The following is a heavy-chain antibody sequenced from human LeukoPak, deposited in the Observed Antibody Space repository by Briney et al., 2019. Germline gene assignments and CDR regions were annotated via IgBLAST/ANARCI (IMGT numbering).Heavy chain of an antibody. CDR1: GYTFTTYY. V-gene: IGHV1-46*01. CDR3: AREMPSTYFFDY. Sequence: ASVTVSCTSSGYTFTTYYIHWVRQAPGQGLEWMGIINPTGSTIYAQKFQGRVTMTRDTSTSTVSMELSSLISDDTAVYYCAREMPSTYFFDYWGQGTLVTVSS. D-gene: IGHD2-2*01. CDR2: INPTGST. J-gene: IGHJ4*02.